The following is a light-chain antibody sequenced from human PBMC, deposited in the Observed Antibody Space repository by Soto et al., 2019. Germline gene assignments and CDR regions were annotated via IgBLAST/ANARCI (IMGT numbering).Light chain of an antibody. CDR2: DAS. CDR1: QSVSSY. CDR3: QQYGSSPLIS. J-gene: IGKJ5*01. V-gene: IGKV3-11*02. Sequence: EIVLTQSPATLSLSPGERATLSCRASQSVSSYLAWYQQKPGQAPRLLIYDASNRATGIPDRFSGSGSGRDFTLTISGLEPEDFAVYYCQQYGSSPLISFGQGRRLEIK.